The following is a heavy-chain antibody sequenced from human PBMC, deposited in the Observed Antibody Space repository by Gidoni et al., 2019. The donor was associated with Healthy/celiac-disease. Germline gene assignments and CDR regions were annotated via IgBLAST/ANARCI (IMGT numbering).Heavy chain of an antibody. CDR2: ISYDGSNK. Sequence: QVQLVESGGGVVQPGRSLRLSCAASGFTFSSYGMHWVRQAPGKGLEWVAVISYDGSNKYYADSVKGRFTISRDNSKNTLYLQMNSLRAEDTAVYYCAKTDDPWGQGTLVTVSS. CDR1: GFTFSSYG. J-gene: IGHJ5*02. CDR3: AKTDDP. V-gene: IGHV3-30*18.